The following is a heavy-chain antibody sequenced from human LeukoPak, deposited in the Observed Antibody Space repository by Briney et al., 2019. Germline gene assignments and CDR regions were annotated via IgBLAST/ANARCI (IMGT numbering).Heavy chain of an antibody. CDR1: GGTFSSYA. CDR3: AREIYYGSGSHKNWFDP. J-gene: IGHJ5*02. Sequence: SVKVSCKASGGTFSSYAISWVRQAPGQGLEWMGRIIPILGIANYAQKLQGRVTMTTDTSTSTAYMELRSLRSDDTAVYYCAREIYYGSGSHKNWFDPWGQGTLVTVSS. V-gene: IGHV1-69*04. D-gene: IGHD3-10*01. CDR2: IIPILGIA.